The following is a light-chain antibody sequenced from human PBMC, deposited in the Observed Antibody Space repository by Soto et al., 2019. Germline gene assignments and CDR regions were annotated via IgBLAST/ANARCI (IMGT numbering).Light chain of an antibody. J-gene: IGKJ1*01. V-gene: IGKV1-8*01. CDR1: QGISSY. CDR3: LQHNSYPP. CDR2: HAS. Sequence: AIRMTQSPSSLSASTGDRVTITCRASQGISSYLAWYQQKPGKAPKVLIYHASNLQSGVPSRFSGSGSGTEFTLTISSLQPEDFATYYCLQHNSYPPFGQGTKVDI.